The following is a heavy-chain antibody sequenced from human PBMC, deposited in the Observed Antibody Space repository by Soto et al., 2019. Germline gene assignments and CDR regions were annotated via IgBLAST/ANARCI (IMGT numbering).Heavy chain of an antibody. CDR3: ARGEADTAMVDS. CDR1: GGSIRSYY. Sequence: PSETLSLTCTVSGGSIRSYYWTWIRQPPGKGLEWLGYIFYSGSTFYNPSLKSRVTISIHTSKSQFSLQLTSVTAADTAVYYRARGEADTAMVDSWGQGTLVTVSS. V-gene: IGHV4-59*01. J-gene: IGHJ4*02. CDR2: IFYSGST. D-gene: IGHD5-18*01.